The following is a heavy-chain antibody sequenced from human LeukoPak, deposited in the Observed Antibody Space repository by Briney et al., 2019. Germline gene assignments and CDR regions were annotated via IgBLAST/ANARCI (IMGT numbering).Heavy chain of an antibody. V-gene: IGHV3-33*08. CDR2: IWYDGSDE. J-gene: IGHJ3*01. Sequence: GGSLRLSCAASGFTFSRYGLHWVRQAPGKGLEWVGVIWYDGSDEYYTDSMKSRFTLLRDNSKNTLDLEMNSLRAEDTAIDYCARAGDAFDLWGQGTMVTVSS. CDR3: ARAGDAFDL. CDR1: GFTFSRYG.